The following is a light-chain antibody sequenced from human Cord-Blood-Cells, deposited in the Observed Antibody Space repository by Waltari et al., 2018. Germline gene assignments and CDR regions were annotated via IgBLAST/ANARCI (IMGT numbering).Light chain of an antibody. J-gene: IGLJ1*01. Sequence: QSALTQPASVSGSPGQSITISCTGTSSDVGSYNLVSWYQQHPGKAPKLRLYEGSKRPSGVSNRFAGSKSGNTASRTISGRQAEDAADYYCCSYAGSSTFVFGTGTKVTVL. CDR2: EGS. CDR3: CSYAGSSTFV. V-gene: IGLV2-23*01. CDR1: SSDVGSYNL.